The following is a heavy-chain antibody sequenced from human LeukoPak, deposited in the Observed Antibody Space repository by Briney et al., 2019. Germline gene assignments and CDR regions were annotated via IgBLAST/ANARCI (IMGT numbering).Heavy chain of an antibody. CDR3: TKNGLLLGGHYFDY. CDR2: ISYDGSNK. J-gene: IGHJ4*02. D-gene: IGHD2-15*01. V-gene: IGHV3-33*06. Sequence: GRSLRLSCAASGFTFHNYDMHWVRQAPGKGLEWVALISYDGSNKYYTDSVKGRFTISRDNSKNTLYLQMNSLRAEDTAVYYWTKNGLLLGGHYFDYWGQGILVTVSS. CDR1: GFTFHNYD.